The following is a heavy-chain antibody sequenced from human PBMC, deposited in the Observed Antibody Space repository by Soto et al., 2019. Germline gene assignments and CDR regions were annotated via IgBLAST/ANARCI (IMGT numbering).Heavy chain of an antibody. V-gene: IGHV4-59*08. D-gene: IGHD4-17*01. J-gene: IGHJ3*01. CDR3: ARAYGLDAFDF. CDR1: GGSISTYY. CDR2: IHHSGRT. Sequence: SETLSLTCTVSGGSISTYYWNWIRQTPGKGLEWIGYIHHSGRTNYNPSLRSRFTISVDTSKNQFSLKLSSVTAADTAVYYCARAYGLDAFDFWGQGTMVTVSS.